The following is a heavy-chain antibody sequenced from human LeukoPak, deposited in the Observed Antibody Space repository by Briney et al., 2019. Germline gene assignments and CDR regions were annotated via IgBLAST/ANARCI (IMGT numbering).Heavy chain of an antibody. Sequence: PSETLSLTCAVYGGSFSGYYWSWIRQPPGKGLEWIGEINHSGSTNYNPSLKSRVTISVDTSKNQFSLMVRSVTAADTAVYYCGRSAGFVHFDHWGQGTLVTVTS. D-gene: IGHD3-16*01. J-gene: IGHJ4*02. V-gene: IGHV4-34*01. CDR2: INHSGST. CDR3: GRSAGFVHFDH. CDR1: GGSFSGYY.